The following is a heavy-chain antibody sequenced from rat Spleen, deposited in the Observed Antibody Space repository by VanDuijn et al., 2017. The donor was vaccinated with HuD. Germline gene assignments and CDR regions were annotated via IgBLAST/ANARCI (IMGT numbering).Heavy chain of an antibody. CDR2: ISYEGSST. J-gene: IGHJ2*01. CDR3: ARDAFEY. CDR1: GFTFSDYY. Sequence: EVQLVDSGGGLVQPGRSLKLSCAASGFTFSDYYMAWVRQAPKKGLEWVASISYEGSSTYYGDSVKGRFTISRDNAKSTLYLQMNSLRSEDTATYYCARDAFEYWGQGVMVTVSS. V-gene: IGHV5-22*01.